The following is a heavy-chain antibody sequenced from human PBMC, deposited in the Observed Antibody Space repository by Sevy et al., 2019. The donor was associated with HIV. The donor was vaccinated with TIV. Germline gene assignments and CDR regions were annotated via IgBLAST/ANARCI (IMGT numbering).Heavy chain of an antibody. J-gene: IGHJ3*01. Sequence: GGSLRLSCTASGFTFNTHAMTWVRQAPGKGLEWFSVISGPGLSTYYADSVKGRFTSSRDNSKNTLYLQMNSLRVDDTATYYCAKALNPALESMIEVILRTLKGFDVWGQGTMVTVSS. CDR1: GFTFNTHA. CDR3: AKALNPALESMIEVILRTLKGFDV. D-gene: IGHD3-22*01. CDR2: ISGPGLST. V-gene: IGHV3-23*01.